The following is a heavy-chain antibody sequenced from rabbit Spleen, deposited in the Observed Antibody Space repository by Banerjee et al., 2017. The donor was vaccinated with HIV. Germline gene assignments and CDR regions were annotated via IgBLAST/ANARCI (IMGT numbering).Heavy chain of an antibody. Sequence: ESGGGLVTLGGSLKLSCKASGIDFSSFGISWVRQAPGKGLEWIGYIDLVFGSTYYASWVNGRFTISSHNAQNTLYLQLNSLTAADTATYFCARDTGTSFSSYGMDLWGQGTLVTVS. CDR1: GIDFSSFG. CDR3: ARDTGTSFSSYGMDL. CDR2: IDLVFGST. V-gene: IGHV1S7*01. D-gene: IGHD7-1*01. J-gene: IGHJ6*01.